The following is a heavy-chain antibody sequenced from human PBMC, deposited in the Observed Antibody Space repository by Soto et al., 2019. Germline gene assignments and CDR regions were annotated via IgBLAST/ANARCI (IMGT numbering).Heavy chain of an antibody. CDR3: ARAAAYCGGDCYEYFQH. CDR2: IYSGGST. CDR1: GFTVSSNY. V-gene: IGHV3-53*01. D-gene: IGHD2-21*01. Sequence: GGSLRLSCAASGFTVSSNYMSWVRQAPGKGLEWVSVIYSGGSTYYADSVKGRFTISRDNSKNTLYLQMNSLRAEDTAVYYCARAAAYCGGDCYEYFQHWGQGTLVTVSS. J-gene: IGHJ1*01.